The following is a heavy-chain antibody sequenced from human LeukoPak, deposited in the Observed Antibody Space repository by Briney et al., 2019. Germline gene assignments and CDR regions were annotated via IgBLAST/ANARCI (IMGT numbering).Heavy chain of an antibody. CDR1: GFTVSFNY. V-gene: IGHV3-53*01. CDR3: AKLPLWLVPRDGFDY. CDR2: IYSGGIT. Sequence: PGGSLRLSCAASGFTVSFNYMIWVRQAPGKGLEWVSTIYSGGITYYAESVKGRYTISRDTSKNTLYLQMNSLRAEDTAVYYCAKLPLWLVPRDGFDYWGQGTLVTVSS. D-gene: IGHD3-9*01. J-gene: IGHJ4*02.